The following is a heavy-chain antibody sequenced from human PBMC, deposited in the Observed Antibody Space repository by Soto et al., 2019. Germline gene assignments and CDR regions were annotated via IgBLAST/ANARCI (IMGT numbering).Heavy chain of an antibody. J-gene: IGHJ4*02. Sequence: PSETLSLTCAVYGGSVNGYYWNWIRQPPGKGLEWIGSIYHSGSTYYNPSLKSRVTISVDTSKNQFSLKLSSVTAADTAVYYCAREGATSFHPFDYWGQGTLVTVSS. CDR1: GGSVNGYY. D-gene: IGHD1-26*01. CDR3: AREGATSFHPFDY. V-gene: IGHV4-34*01. CDR2: IYHSGST.